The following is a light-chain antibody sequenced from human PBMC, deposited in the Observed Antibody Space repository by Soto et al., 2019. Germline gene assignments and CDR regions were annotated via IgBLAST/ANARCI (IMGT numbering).Light chain of an antibody. Sequence: DIQMTQSPSSLSASVGDRVTIACRASQGISNYLAWYQQKPGKAPKLLIHAASTLQSGVPSRFSGSGSGTDFTLTITSLQPEDVATYFCQKYDSAPCTFGPGAILHIK. J-gene: IGKJ3*01. CDR1: QGISNY. CDR3: QKYDSAPCT. CDR2: AAS. V-gene: IGKV1-27*01.